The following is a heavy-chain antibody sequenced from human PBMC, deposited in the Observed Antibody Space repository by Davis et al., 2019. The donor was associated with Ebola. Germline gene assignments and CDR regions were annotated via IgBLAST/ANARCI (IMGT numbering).Heavy chain of an antibody. CDR3: AKVRRRLYDILTGFDY. Sequence: PGGSLRLSCAASGFTVSSNYMSWVRQAPGKGLEWVSVIYSGGSTYYADSVKGRFTISRDNSKNTLYLQMNSLRAEDTAVYYCAKVRRRLYDILTGFDYWGQGTLVTVSS. J-gene: IGHJ4*02. CDR2: IYSGGST. D-gene: IGHD3-9*01. CDR1: GFTVSSNY. V-gene: IGHV3-53*01.